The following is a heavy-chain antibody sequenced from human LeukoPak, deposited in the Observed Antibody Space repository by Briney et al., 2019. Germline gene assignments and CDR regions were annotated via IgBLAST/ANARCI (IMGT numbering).Heavy chain of an antibody. CDR1: GGSISSSSYY. J-gene: IGHJ3*02. Sequence: SDTLSLTCTVPGGSISSSSYYWGWIRQPPGKGLEWIGSIYYSGSTYYNPSLKSRVTISVDTSKNQFSLKLSSVTAADTAVYYCARRITIFGVVIIGAFDIWGQGTMVTVSS. V-gene: IGHV4-39*01. D-gene: IGHD3-3*01. CDR3: ARRITIFGVVIIGAFDI. CDR2: IYYSGST.